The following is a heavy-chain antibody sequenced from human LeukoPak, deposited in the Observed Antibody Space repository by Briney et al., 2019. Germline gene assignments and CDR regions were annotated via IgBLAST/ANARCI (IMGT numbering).Heavy chain of an antibody. CDR1: GYTFTRYG. D-gene: IGHD3-22*01. V-gene: IGHV1-18*01. CDR3: ARLSYYYDNSGYYWFDP. CDR2: ISADNGNT. Sequence: ASVKVSCKASGYTFTRYGISWVRQAPGQGLEWMGWISADNGNTKYAQKFQGRVTMTRDRSTSTVYMEMRSLRLDDTAVYYCARLSYYYDNSGYYWFDPWGQGTLVTVSS. J-gene: IGHJ5*02.